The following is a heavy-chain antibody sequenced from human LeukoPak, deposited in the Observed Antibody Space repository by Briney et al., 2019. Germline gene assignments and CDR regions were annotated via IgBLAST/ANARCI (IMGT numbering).Heavy chain of an antibody. CDR2: IRYDGSNK. J-gene: IGHJ4*02. CDR3: ARDQGSSWYLGY. D-gene: IGHD6-13*01. Sequence: GGSLRLSCVASGFTFSNYGIHWVRQAPGKGLEWVAFIRYDGSNKYYADSVKGRFTISRDNSKNSLYLQMNSLRAEDTAVYYCARDQGSSWYLGYWGQGTLVTVSS. CDR1: GFTFSNYG. V-gene: IGHV3-30*02.